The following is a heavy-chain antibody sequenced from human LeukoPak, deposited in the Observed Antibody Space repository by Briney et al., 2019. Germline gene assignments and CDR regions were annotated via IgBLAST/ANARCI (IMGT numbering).Heavy chain of an antibody. J-gene: IGHJ5*01. V-gene: IGHV3-21*01. CDR2: ISSSSSYI. D-gene: IGHD6-13*01. CDR3: ARGLFRSWKWFDS. CDR1: GFTFSSYS. Sequence: PGGSLRLSCAASGFTFSSYSMNWVRQAPGKGLEWVSSISSSSSYIYYADSVKGRFTISRDNAKNSLYLQMNSLRAEDTAVYYCARGLFRSWKWFDSWGQGTLVTVSS.